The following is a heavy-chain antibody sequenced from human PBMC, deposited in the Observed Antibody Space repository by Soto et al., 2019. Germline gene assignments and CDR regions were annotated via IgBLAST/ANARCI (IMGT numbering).Heavy chain of an antibody. Sequence: QVALVESGGGVVQPGRSLRLSCAASAVTFTGYGMHWVRQAPGKGLEWVAVLRFDGSNIYYADSVKGPFTISRDNARNMGCLQMNSLRADDTAVYYCARDGVGSTAYFGYFDYWGRGTLVTVSS. CDR3: ARDGVGSTAYFGYFDY. D-gene: IGHD1-26*01. CDR1: AVTFTGYG. V-gene: IGHV3-33*01. CDR2: LRFDGSNI. J-gene: IGHJ4*02.